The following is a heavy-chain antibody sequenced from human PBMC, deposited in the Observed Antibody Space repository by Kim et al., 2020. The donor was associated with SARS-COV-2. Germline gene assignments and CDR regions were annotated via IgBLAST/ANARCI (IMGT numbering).Heavy chain of an antibody. J-gene: IGHJ6*02. D-gene: IGHD1-1*01. V-gene: IGHV6-1*01. CDR1: GDTVSSNNAA. CDR2: TYYRSRWYY. Sequence: SQTLSLTCAISGDTVSSNNAAWNWIRQSPSRGLEWLGRTYYRSRWYYEYAPSVTSRISISPDTSKNQLSLHLNSVTPDDTAVYYCASWTLDVWGQGTTVTVSS. CDR3: ASWTLDV.